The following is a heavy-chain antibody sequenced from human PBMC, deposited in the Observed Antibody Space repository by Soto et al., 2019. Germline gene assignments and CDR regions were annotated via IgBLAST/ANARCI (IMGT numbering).Heavy chain of an antibody. V-gene: IGHV3-33*01. CDR1: GFTFSNYG. J-gene: IGHJ6*02. D-gene: IGHD1-26*01. Sequence: PGGSLRLSCAASGFTFSNYGMHWVRQAPGKGLEWVAIIWRDGNNKYYADSVRGRFIISRDNSKNRLYLQMNSLRAEDTAVYYCASDIVGASDSYGLDVWGQGTTVTVYS. CDR3: ASDIVGASDSYGLDV. CDR2: IWRDGNNK.